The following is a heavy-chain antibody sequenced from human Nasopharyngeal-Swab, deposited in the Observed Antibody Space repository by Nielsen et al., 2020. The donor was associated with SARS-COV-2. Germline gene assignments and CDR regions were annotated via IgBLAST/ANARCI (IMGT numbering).Heavy chain of an antibody. V-gene: IGHV3-33*01. D-gene: IGHD5-24*01. J-gene: IGHJ2*01. CDR2: IWYDGSNK. CDR1: GFTFSNYG. CDR3: ARGGWLQIITYFDL. Sequence: GGSLRLSCAAPGFTFSNYGMHWVRQAPGKGLEGVALIWYDGSNKYSAGSVKGRFTISRDNSENTLYLQMNSLRAEDPAVYYCARGGWLQIITYFDLWGRGTLVTVSS.